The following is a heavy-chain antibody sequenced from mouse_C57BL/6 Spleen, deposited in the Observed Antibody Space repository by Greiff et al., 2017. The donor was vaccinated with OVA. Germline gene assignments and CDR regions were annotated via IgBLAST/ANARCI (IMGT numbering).Heavy chain of an antibody. V-gene: IGHV1-61*01. CDR1: GYTFTSYW. Sequence: VQLQQSGAELVRPGSSVKLSCKASGYTFTSYWMDWVKQRPGQGLEWIGNIYPSDSETHYNQKFKDKATLTVDKSSSTAYMQLSSLTSEDSAVYYCARYDYGGRFAYWGQGTLVTVSA. D-gene: IGHD2-4*01. CDR2: IYPSDSET. J-gene: IGHJ3*01. CDR3: ARYDYGGRFAY.